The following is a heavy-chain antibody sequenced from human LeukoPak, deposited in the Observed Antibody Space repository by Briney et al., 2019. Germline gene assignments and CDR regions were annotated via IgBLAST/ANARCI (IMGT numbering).Heavy chain of an antibody. CDR3: PMNWNCDY. CDR2: ITNNGVST. V-gene: IGHV3-64D*09. CDR1: GVTFSNYA. D-gene: IGHD1-1*01. Sequence: PGGSLRLSCSASGVTFSNYALAWVRQAPGKGLEYVSVITNNGVSTYYADSVKGRFTISRDNSKSTLYLQMSSLRAEDTAMYYCPMNWNCDYCGQGTLVTVSS. J-gene: IGHJ4*02.